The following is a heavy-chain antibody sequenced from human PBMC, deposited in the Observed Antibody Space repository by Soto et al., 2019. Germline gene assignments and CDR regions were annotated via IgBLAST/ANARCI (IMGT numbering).Heavy chain of an antibody. V-gene: IGHV1-2*02. D-gene: IGHD6-13*01. CDR2: INSNTGHT. J-gene: IGHJ3*01. Sequence: ASVKVSCKASGYTFTAHYMHWVRQAPGQGLEWMGWINSNTGHTGYAQKFQGGVTLTRDTSISTAYMELSSLTSGDTAVYYCARETLVSAKQFDLWGQGTMVTVSS. CDR1: GYTFTAHY. CDR3: ARETLVSAKQFDL.